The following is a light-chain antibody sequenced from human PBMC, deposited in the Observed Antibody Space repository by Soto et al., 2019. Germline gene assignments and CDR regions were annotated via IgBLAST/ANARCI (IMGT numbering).Light chain of an antibody. V-gene: IGKV1-5*03. CDR3: QQYNPYSPWT. J-gene: IGKJ1*01. CDR2: KAS. Sequence: DIQMTQSPSSLSPSVGDMVTITCRASRSISDLLAWYQQKPGKAPKLLISKASRLESGVPSRFSGSGSGTEFTLSISGLQPDDFATYYCQQYNPYSPWTFGQGTKVDIK. CDR1: RSISDL.